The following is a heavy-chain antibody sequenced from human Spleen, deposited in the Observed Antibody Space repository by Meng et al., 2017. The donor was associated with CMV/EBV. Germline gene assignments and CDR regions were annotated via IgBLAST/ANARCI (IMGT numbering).Heavy chain of an antibody. CDR2: IYYSGST. V-gene: IGHV4-59*01. D-gene: IGHD2-21*01. J-gene: IGHJ6*02. CDR3: ARAGGFGSYSGMDV. CDR1: GDSISSYY. Sequence: SETLSLTCTVSGDSISSYYGSWIRQPPGKGLEWIGYIYYSGSTHYNPSLKSRVTISVDTSKNQFSLRLSSVTAADTAIYYCARAGGFGSYSGMDVWGQGTTVTVSS.